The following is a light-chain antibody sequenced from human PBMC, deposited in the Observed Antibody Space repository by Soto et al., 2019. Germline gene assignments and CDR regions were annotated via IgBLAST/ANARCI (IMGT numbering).Light chain of an antibody. CDR2: DAS. CDR3: QQFYDLPIT. CDR1: QDISDV. J-gene: IGKJ5*01. Sequence: DIQMTQSPSAVSASVGDRVTITCQASQDISDVLNWYQQQQGKAPKVLIYDASKLQTGVPSRFSGRGSGKDFTFTISRLQPDDCGTYYCQQFYDLPITFGQGTRLDIK. V-gene: IGKV1-33*01.